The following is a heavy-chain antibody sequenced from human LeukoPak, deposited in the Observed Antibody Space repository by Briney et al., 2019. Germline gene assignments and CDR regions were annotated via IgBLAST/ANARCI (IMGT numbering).Heavy chain of an antibody. J-gene: IGHJ4*02. CDR2: IYYSGST. V-gene: IGHV4-59*08. CDR3: ARRIYSSGWFVFDY. Sequence: SETLSLTCTVPGGSISSYYWSWIRQPPGKGLEWIGYIYYSGSTNYNPSLKSRVTISVDTSKNQFSLKLSSVTAADTAVYYCARRIYSSGWFVFDYWGQGTLVTVSS. D-gene: IGHD6-19*01. CDR1: GGSISSYY.